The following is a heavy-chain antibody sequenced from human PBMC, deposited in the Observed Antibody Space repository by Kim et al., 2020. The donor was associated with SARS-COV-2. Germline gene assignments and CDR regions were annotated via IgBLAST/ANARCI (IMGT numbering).Heavy chain of an antibody. D-gene: IGHD3-3*01. Sequence: ASVKVSCKASGYTFTNYAMHWVRQAPGQRLEWMGWINAGNGNTKYSQKFQGRVTFTRDTSASTAYMELSSLRSEDTAVYYCARDLHYDFWSGYYFDYWGQGTLVTVSS. CDR3: ARDLHYDFWSGYYFDY. J-gene: IGHJ4*02. CDR2: INAGNGNT. CDR1: GYTFTNYA. V-gene: IGHV1-3*01.